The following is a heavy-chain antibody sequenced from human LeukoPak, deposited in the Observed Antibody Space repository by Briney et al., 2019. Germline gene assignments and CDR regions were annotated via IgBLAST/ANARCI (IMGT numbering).Heavy chain of an antibody. CDR2: ISSSSTYI. CDR1: GFTFSDYS. V-gene: IGHV3-21*01. D-gene: IGHD3-22*01. J-gene: IGHJ4*02. CDR3: ARDGAGDYDSSGYLDY. Sequence: GGSLRLSCAASGFTFSDYSMNWVRQAPGKGLEWVSSISSSSTYIYYADSVKGRFTISRDNAKNSLYLQMNSLRAEDTAVYYCARDGAGDYDSSGYLDYWGQGTLVTLSS.